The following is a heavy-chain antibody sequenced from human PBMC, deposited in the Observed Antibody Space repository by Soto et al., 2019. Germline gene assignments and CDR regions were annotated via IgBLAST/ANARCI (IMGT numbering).Heavy chain of an antibody. D-gene: IGHD6-25*01. CDR2: IYSGGST. Sequence: EVQLVESGGGLIQPGGSLRLSCAASGFTVSNNYMNWVRQAPGKGLEWVSVIYSGGSTYYADSVKGRFTISRDDSKNTLYLQMNSLRAKDTAVYYCASGGRKYYFDYWGQGALVTVSS. CDR1: GFTVSNNY. CDR3: ASGGRKYYFDY. J-gene: IGHJ4*02. V-gene: IGHV3-53*01.